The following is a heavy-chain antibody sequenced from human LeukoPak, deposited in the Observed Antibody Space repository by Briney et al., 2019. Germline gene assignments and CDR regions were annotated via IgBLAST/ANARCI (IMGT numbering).Heavy chain of an antibody. V-gene: IGHV1-18*01. Sequence: ASVKVSCKASGYTFTSYGISWVRQAPGQGLEWMGWISAYNGNTNYAQKLQGRVTMTRDTSISTAYMELSRLRSDDTAVYYCARVGGYSYLGAFDIWGQGTMVTVSS. J-gene: IGHJ3*02. CDR3: ARVGGYSYLGAFDI. CDR2: ISAYNGNT. D-gene: IGHD5-18*01. CDR1: GYTFTSYG.